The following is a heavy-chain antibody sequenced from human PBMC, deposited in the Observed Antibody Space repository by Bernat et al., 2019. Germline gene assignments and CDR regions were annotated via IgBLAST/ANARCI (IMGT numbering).Heavy chain of an antibody. V-gene: IGHV4-39*01. J-gene: IGHJ5*02. CDR1: GGSISSSSYY. CDR3: ARHCLRYSSSWYSPPWFDP. D-gene: IGHD6-13*01. CDR2: IYYSGST. Sequence: QLQLQESGPGLVKPSETLSLTCTVSGGSISSSSYYWGWIRQPPGKGLEWIGSIYYSGSTYYNPSLKSRVTRSVDTSKNQVSRKMSSVTAADPAVYYCARHCLRYSSSWYSPPWFDPWGQGTLVTVSS.